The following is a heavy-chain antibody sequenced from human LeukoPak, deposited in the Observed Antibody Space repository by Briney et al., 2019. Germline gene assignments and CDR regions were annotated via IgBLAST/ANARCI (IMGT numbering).Heavy chain of an antibody. Sequence: SETLSLTCTVSGHSISSPYYWAWIRQPPGKGLEWIGSISHGATTYYKPSLKSRLTISIDVSKNHFSLELTSVTATYTPGYYGAGGVYGRPDYWGQGTLVTVSS. J-gene: IGHJ4*02. CDR3: AGGVYGRPDY. CDR2: ISHGATT. D-gene: IGHD1-26*01. CDR1: GHSISSPYY. V-gene: IGHV4-38-2*02.